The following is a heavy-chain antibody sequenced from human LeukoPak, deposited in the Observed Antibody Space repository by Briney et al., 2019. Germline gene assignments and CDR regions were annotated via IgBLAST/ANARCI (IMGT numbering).Heavy chain of an antibody. CDR1: GFTFNFYN. Sequence: GGSLRLSCAASGFTFNFYNMNWVRQAPGKGLEWVSCISSGSSYIYYADSVKGRFTISRDNSKNTLYLQMNSLRAADTAVYYCAKDFTAMIVPRDDYWGQGTLVTVSS. J-gene: IGHJ4*02. CDR3: AKDFTAMIVPRDDY. CDR2: ISSGSSYI. V-gene: IGHV3-21*04. D-gene: IGHD3-22*01.